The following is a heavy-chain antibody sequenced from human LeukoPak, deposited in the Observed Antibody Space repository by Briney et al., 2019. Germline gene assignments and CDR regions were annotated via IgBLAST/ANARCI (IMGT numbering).Heavy chain of an antibody. CDR3: VRDRGVLRFQAKLTSFDP. CDR1: GGSISSYY. D-gene: IGHD3-3*01. V-gene: IGHV4-4*07. CDR2: IYTSGSS. Sequence: PSGTLSLPWTVSGGSISSYYWSWIRQPAGKELEWIGRIYTSGSSNYNRSLQRGVTMSVDTTKNQFYLQLSSVTAADTAVYYCVRDRGVLRFQAKLTSFDPWGQGTLVTVSS. J-gene: IGHJ5*02.